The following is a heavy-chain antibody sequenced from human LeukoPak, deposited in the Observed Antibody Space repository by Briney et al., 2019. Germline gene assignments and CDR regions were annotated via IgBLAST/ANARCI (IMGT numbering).Heavy chain of an antibody. CDR1: GYTFTCYY. CDR2: INPNSGGT. Sequence: GASVKVSCKASGYTFTCYYMHWVRQAPGQGLEWMGGINPNSGGTNYAQKFQGRVTMTRDTSISTAYMELSRLRSDDTAVYYCARDISYFNYDILTGDSNFDYWGQGTLVTVSS. J-gene: IGHJ4*02. V-gene: IGHV1-2*02. CDR3: ARDISYFNYDILTGDSNFDY. D-gene: IGHD3-9*01.